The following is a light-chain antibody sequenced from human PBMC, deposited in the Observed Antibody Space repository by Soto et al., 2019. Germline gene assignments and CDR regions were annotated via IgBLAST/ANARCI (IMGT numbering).Light chain of an antibody. CDR2: AAS. CDR1: QSISSS. V-gene: IGKV1-39*01. J-gene: IGKJ4*01. Sequence: DIQMTQYPYSLSASVGDRVTITCRASQSISSSLNWYQQKPGKAPNLLIYAASSLQSGVPSRFSGSGSGTDFTLTISSLQLEDFATYYCQQSHTNPLTFGGGTKVDI. CDR3: QQSHTNPLT.